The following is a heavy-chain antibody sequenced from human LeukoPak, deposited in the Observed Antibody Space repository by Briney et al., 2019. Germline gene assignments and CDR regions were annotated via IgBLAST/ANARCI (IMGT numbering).Heavy chain of an antibody. D-gene: IGHD3-10*01. J-gene: IGHJ4*02. CDR1: GGSFSGYY. CDR3: ARGEFRYYFGY. Sequence: SETLSLTCAVYGGSFSGYYWSWIRQPPGKGLEWIGEINHSGSTNYNPSLKSRVTISVDTSKNQFSLKLSSVTAADTAVYYCARGEFRYYFGYWGQGTLVTVSS. V-gene: IGHV4-34*01. CDR2: INHSGST.